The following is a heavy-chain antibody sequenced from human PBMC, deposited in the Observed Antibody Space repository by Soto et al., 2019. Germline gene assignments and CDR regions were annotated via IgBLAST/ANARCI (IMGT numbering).Heavy chain of an antibody. Sequence: QVQLVQSGAEVKKPGSSVKVSCKASGGTFSSYALSWVRQAPGQGLEWMGGIIPSFGTANYEQKLQGRVTITADESTSTGYMELSSLRSEDTAVYYCARNHGSLVPAATGGYFYYGLDVWGQGTTVIVSS. CDR1: GGTFSSYA. CDR3: ARNHGSLVPAATGGYFYYGLDV. D-gene: IGHD2-2*01. CDR2: IIPSFGTA. V-gene: IGHV1-69*01. J-gene: IGHJ6*02.